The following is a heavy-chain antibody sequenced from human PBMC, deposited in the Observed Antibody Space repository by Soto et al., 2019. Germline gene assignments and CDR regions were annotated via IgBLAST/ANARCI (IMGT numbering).Heavy chain of an antibody. CDR1: GFTFSGYA. V-gene: IGHV3-23*01. J-gene: IGHJ6*02. CDR2: ISGSGGST. Sequence: GGSLRLSCAASGFTFSGYAMSWVRQAPGKGLEWVSAISGSGGSTYYADSVKGRFTISRDNSKNTLYLQMNSLRAEDTAVYYCAKLTGELLKPRASPDYGMDVWGQGTTVTVSS. D-gene: IGHD3-10*01. CDR3: AKLTGELLKPRASPDYGMDV.